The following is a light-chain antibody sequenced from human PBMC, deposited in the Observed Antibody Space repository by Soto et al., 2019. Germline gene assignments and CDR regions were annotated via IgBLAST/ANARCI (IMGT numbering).Light chain of an antibody. CDR1: QSVSSN. CDR2: GAS. V-gene: IGKV3-15*01. Sequence: EIVMTQSPATLSVSPGERATLSCRASQSVSSNLAWYQQIPGQAPRLLIYGASTRATGIPARFSGSGSGIDFTLTISSLQSEDFAVYYCQQYNNWPPYTFGQGTKLEI. CDR3: QQYNNWPPYT. J-gene: IGKJ2*01.